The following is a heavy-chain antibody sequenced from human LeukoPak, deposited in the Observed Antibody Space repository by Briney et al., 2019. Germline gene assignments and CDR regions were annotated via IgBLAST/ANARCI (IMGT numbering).Heavy chain of an antibody. Sequence: GGSLRLSCAASGFIFSSYSMNWVRQAPGKGLEWVSSISSSSSYIYYADSVKGRFTISRDNAKNSLYLQMNSLRAEDTAVYYCARGCSYSSSWLSGHVVNWFDPWGQGTLVTVSS. CDR1: GFIFSSYS. CDR3: ARGCSYSSSWLSGHVVNWFDP. V-gene: IGHV3-21*01. J-gene: IGHJ5*02. CDR2: ISSSSSYI. D-gene: IGHD6-13*01.